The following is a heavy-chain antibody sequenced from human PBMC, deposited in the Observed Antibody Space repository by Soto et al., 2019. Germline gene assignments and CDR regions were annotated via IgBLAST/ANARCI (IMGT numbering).Heavy chain of an antibody. CDR3: ARGYCSGGSCPAFDY. V-gene: IGHV3-33*01. Sequence: QVQLVESGGGVVQPGRSLRLSCAASGFTFSSFGMHWVRQAPGKGLEWVVVTWYDGTNNYYADSVKGRFTISRDNSNNTLYLQMNSMRVEDTAGYYCARGYCSGGSCPAFDYWGQGTLVTVSS. CDR2: TWYDGTNN. D-gene: IGHD2-15*01. CDR1: GFTFSSFG. J-gene: IGHJ4*02.